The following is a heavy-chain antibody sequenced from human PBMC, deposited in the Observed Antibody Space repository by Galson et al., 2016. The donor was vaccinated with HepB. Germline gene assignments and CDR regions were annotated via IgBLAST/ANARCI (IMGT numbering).Heavy chain of an antibody. J-gene: IGHJ4*02. V-gene: IGHV4-39*01. CDR2: FYSRGNT. D-gene: IGHD4-11*01. Sequence: SETLSLTCTVSGDSISSSSYYWGWIRQPPGKGLEWIGSFYSRGNTFHNPSLKSRVTLPIDTSKNQFSLNLNSVTAADTAVYYCARHGPVTTHFYWGQGTLVTVSS. CDR3: ARHGPVTTHFY. CDR1: GDSISSSSYY.